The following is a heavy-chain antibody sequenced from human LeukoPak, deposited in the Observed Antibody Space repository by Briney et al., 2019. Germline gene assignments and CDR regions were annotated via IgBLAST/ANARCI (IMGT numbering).Heavy chain of an antibody. CDR3: ARRITMVRGVISRYFDF. Sequence: PGRSLRLSCAASGFTFSSYAMHWVRQAPGKGLEWVAVISYDGSNKYYADSVKGRFTISRDNAKNTLYLEMNRLRVEDTAVYYCARRITMVRGVISRYFDFWGQGTLVTVSS. CDR2: ISYDGSNK. J-gene: IGHJ4*02. V-gene: IGHV3-30*04. D-gene: IGHD3-10*01. CDR1: GFTFSSYA.